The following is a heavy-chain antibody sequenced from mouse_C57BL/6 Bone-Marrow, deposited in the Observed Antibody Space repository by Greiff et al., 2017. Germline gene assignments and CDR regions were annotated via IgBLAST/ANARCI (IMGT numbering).Heavy chain of an antibody. Sequence: QVQLQQSGAELMKPGASVKISCKATGYTFSSYWIEWVKQRPGHGLEWIGEILPGSGSTNYNEKFKGKATFTADTSSNTAYMQLSSLTSEDSAVYYCARQAIYYGSGGFAYWGQGTLVTGSA. J-gene: IGHJ3*01. CDR2: ILPGSGST. V-gene: IGHV1-9*01. CDR1: GYTFSSYW. CDR3: ARQAIYYGSGGFAY. D-gene: IGHD2-2*01.